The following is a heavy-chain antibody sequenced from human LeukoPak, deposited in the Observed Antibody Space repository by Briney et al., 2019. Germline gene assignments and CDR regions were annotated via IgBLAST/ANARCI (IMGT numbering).Heavy chain of an antibody. CDR2: ISTYNGDT. J-gene: IGHJ4*02. Sequence: ASVKVSCKASGYTFTNYGISWVRQAPGQGLEWMGWISTYNGDTNYAQKLQGRVTMTTDTSTSTASMELRSLRSEDTAVYYCARGAPGSYCSGGSCPYFDYWGQGTLVSVSS. CDR1: GYTFTNYG. D-gene: IGHD2-15*01. CDR3: ARGAPGSYCSGGSCPYFDY. V-gene: IGHV1-18*01.